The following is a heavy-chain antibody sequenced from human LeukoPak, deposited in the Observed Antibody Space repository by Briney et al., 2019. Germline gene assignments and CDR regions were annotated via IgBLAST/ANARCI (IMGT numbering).Heavy chain of an antibody. D-gene: IGHD3-22*01. Sequence: SETLSLTCAVYGGSFSGYYWSWIRHVPGKGLEWIGEINYTGSTSYNPSLKSRVTISVDTSQNQFSLKLSSVTAADTAVYYCASGYYYRGDYWGQGTLVTVSS. CDR2: INYTGST. V-gene: IGHV4-34*01. CDR1: GGSFSGYY. CDR3: ASGYYYRGDY. J-gene: IGHJ4*02.